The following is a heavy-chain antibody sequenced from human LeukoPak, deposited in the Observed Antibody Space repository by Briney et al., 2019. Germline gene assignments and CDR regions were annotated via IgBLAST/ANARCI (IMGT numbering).Heavy chain of an antibody. J-gene: IGHJ4*02. Sequence: GRSLRLSCAASGFTFDDYAMHWVRQSPGKGLEWVSGISWNSGSIAYADSVKGRFTISRDNAKNSLYLQMNSLRAEDTAFYYCAKDFEYSSSSNFDHWGQGTLVTVSS. V-gene: IGHV3-9*01. CDR3: AKDFEYSSSSNFDH. CDR1: GFTFDDYA. CDR2: ISWNSGSI. D-gene: IGHD6-6*01.